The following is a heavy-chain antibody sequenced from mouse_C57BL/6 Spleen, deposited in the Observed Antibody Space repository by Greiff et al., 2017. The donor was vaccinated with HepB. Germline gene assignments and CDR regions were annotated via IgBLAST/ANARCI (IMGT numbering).Heavy chain of an antibody. D-gene: IGHD1-1*01. CDR1: GFTFSDFY. CDR3: ARDYYGSLDY. J-gene: IGHJ2*01. CDR2: SRNKANDYTT. V-gene: IGHV7-1*01. Sequence: EVKLVESGGGLVQSGRSLRLSCATSGFTFSDFYMEWVRQAPGKGLEWIAASRNKANDYTTEYSASVKGRCIGSRDTSQSILYLQMNALRAEDTAIYYCARDYYGSLDYWGQGTTLTVSS.